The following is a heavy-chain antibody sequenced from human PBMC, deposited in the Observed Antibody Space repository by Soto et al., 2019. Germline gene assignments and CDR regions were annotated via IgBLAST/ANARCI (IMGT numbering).Heavy chain of an antibody. D-gene: IGHD6-6*01. CDR2: IYSGGST. CDR3: ARSVAARRGEDWFDP. J-gene: IGHJ5*02. V-gene: IGHV3-53*01. CDR1: GFTVSSNY. Sequence: PGGSLRLSCAASGFTVSSNYMSWVRQAPGKGLEWVSAIYSGGSTYYADSVKGRFTISRDNSKNTLYLQMNSLRAEDTAVYYCARSVAARRGEDWFDPWGQGTLVTVSS.